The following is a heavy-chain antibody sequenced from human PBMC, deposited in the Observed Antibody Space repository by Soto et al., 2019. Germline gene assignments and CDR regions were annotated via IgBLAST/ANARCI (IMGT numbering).Heavy chain of an antibody. D-gene: IGHD3-3*01. CDR1: GYTFTGYY. CDR2: INPNSGGT. V-gene: IGHV1-2*02. J-gene: IGHJ6*02. CDR3: ARDPTIRDYYGMDV. Sequence: ASVKVSCKASGYTFTGYYMHWVRQAPGQGLEWMGWINPNSGGTNYAQKFQGRVTMTRDTSISTAYMELSRLRSDDTAVYYCARDPTIRDYYGMDVWGQGTTVTVSS.